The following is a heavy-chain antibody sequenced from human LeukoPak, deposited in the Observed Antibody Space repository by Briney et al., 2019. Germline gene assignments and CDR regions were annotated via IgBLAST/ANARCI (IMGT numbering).Heavy chain of an antibody. CDR3: TRQDYYDSSGYWGDYFDY. V-gene: IGHV3-73*01. CDR1: GFTFSGSA. Sequence: GGSLKLSCAASGFTFSGSAMHWVRQASGKGLEWVGRIRSKANSYATAYAASVKGRFTISRDDSKNTAYLQVNSLKTEDTAVYYCTRQDYYDSSGYWGDYFDYWGQGTLVTVSS. D-gene: IGHD3-22*01. CDR2: IRSKANSYAT. J-gene: IGHJ4*02.